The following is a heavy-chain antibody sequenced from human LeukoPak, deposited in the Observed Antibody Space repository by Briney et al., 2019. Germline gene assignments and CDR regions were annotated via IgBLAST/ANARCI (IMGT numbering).Heavy chain of an antibody. J-gene: IGHJ4*02. CDR1: GGSFSGYY. V-gene: IGHV4-34*01. CDR3: ARDFTRPGDSDFGY. Sequence: SETLSLTCAVYGGSFSGYYWSWIRQPPGKGLEWIGEINHSGSTNYNPSLKSRVTISVDTSKNQFSLKLSSVTAEDTAVYYCARDFTRPGDSDFGYWGQGTLVTVSS. CDR2: INHSGST. D-gene: IGHD5-12*01.